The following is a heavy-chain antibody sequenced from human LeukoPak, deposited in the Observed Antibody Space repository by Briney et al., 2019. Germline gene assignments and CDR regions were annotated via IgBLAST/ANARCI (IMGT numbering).Heavy chain of an antibody. D-gene: IGHD3-22*01. V-gene: IGHV4-34*01. CDR2: INHSGST. CDR3: ARVWRYYDSSGYYYSYYYYYGMDV. CDR1: GGSFSGYY. J-gene: IGHJ6*02. Sequence: SETLSLTRAVYGGSFSGYYWSWIRQPPGKGLEWIGEINHSGSTNYNPSLKSRVTISVDTSKNQFSLKLSSVTAADTAVYYCARVWRYYDSSGYYYSYYYYYGMDVWGQGTTVTVSS.